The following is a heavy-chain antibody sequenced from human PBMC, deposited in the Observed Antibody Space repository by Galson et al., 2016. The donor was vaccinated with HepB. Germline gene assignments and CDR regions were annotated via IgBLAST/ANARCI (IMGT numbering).Heavy chain of an antibody. CDR1: GYTFTSYD. CDR3: ARDSSGWHGYYGLDV. J-gene: IGHJ6*02. Sequence: SVKVSCKASGYTFTSYDISWVRQATGQGLEWMGWMNPNSGYTGSAPKFQGRVTMTRNTSMRTAYMELSSLRFDDTALYYCARDSSGWHGYYGLDVWGQGTTVTVSS. V-gene: IGHV1-8*01. D-gene: IGHD6-19*01. CDR2: MNPNSGYT.